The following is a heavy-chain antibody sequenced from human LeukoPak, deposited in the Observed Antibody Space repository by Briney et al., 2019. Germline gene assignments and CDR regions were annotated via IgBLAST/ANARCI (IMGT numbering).Heavy chain of an antibody. J-gene: IGHJ6*03. D-gene: IGHD7-27*01. CDR1: GGSISSYY. CDR2: IYTSGST. V-gene: IGHV4-4*07. Sequence: PSETLSLTCTVSGGSISSYYWSWIRQPAGKGLEWIGRIYTSGSTNYNPSLKSRVTMSVDTSKNQFSLKLSSVTAADTAVYYCARVLSVLKLGDYYYYYMDVWGKGTTVTVSS. CDR3: ARVLSVLKLGDYYYYYMDV.